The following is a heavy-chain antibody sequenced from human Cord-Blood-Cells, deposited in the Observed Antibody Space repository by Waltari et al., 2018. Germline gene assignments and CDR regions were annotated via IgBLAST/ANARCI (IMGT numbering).Heavy chain of an antibody. CDR1: GFTFDDYA. D-gene: IGHD5-18*01. CDR3: ARYSYGAFDY. V-gene: IGHV3-9*03. J-gene: IGHJ4*02. CDR2: ISWNSGSI. Sequence: EVQLVESGGGLVQPGSSLGLSCAASGFTFDDYAMPSVRQAPGKCLEWVSGISWNSGSIGYADSVKGRFTISRDNAKNSLYLQMNSLRAEDMALYYCARYSYGAFDYWGQGTLVTVSS.